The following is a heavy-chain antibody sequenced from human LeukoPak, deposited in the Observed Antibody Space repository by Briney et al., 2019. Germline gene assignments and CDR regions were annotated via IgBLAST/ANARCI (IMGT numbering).Heavy chain of an antibody. CDR1: GGSFSGHY. CDR3: ARRPHSSSSGYYYGMDV. V-gene: IGHV4-34*01. D-gene: IGHD6-13*01. CDR2: INHGGST. J-gene: IGHJ6*04. Sequence: PSETLSLTCAVYGGSFSGHYWSWIRQPPGKGLEWIGEINHGGSTNYNPSLKGRVTISVDTSKNQFSLRLTSVPVADTAVYYCARRPHSSSSGYYYGMDVWDKGITVTVSS.